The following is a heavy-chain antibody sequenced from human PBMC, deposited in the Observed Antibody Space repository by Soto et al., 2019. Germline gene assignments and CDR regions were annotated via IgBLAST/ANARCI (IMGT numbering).Heavy chain of an antibody. D-gene: IGHD6-19*01. CDR3: ARDRSGNAFDY. CDR2: ISYDGSNK. Sequence: QVQLVESGGGVVQPGRSLRLSCAASGFTFSSYAMHWVRQAPVKGLEWVAVISYDGSNKYYADSVKGRFTISRDNSKNTLYLQMNSLRAEDTAVYYCARDRSGNAFDYWGQGTLVTVSS. V-gene: IGHV3-30-3*01. CDR1: GFTFSSYA. J-gene: IGHJ4*02.